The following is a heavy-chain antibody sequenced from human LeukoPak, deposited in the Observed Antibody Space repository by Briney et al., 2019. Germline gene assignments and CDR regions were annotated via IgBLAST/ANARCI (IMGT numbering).Heavy chain of an antibody. CDR3: ARGRIDLLRNYFDS. CDR2: IYTGGNT. V-gene: IGHV3-66*01. D-gene: IGHD2-15*01. J-gene: IGHJ4*02. CDR1: GFIVSHKY. Sequence: PGGPLRLSCAASGFIVSHKYMAWVRQAPGKGLEWLSIIYTGGNTVSAESVKGRFSISRDDSRNTVHLQMNNLRDDDTAVYYCARGRIDLLRNYFDSWGPGTLVAVSS.